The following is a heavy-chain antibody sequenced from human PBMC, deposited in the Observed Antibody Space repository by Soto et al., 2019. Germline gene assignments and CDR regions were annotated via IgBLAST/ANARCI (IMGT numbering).Heavy chain of an antibody. CDR2: IIPIFGTA. CDR3: ARLARRGVYDSGRDV. V-gene: IGHV1-69*12. Sequence: QVQLVQSGAEVKKPGSSVKVSCKASGGTFSSYAISWVRQAPGQGLEWMGGIIPIFGTANYAQKFQGRVTITADESTSTGYRELSRLRSEDTAVYYCARLARRGVYDSGRDVWCQGTTVTVSS. D-gene: IGHD3-10*01. CDR1: GGTFSSYA. J-gene: IGHJ6*02.